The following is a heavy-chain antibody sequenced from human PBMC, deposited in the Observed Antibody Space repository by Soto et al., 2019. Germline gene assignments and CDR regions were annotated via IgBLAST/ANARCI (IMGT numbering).Heavy chain of an antibody. CDR1: GFPFSSAA. CDR3: AKSLDIHYKNWFDT. J-gene: IGHJ5*02. V-gene: IGHV3-23*01. CDR2: ISGSDSRT. D-gene: IGHD4-4*01. Sequence: EVQILESGGSLVQPGGSLRLSCAASGFPFSSAAMNWVRQAPGKGLEWVSIISGSDSRTYYADSVKGRFTISRDNSKNTLYLDMNSLRAEDTAVYYCAKSLDIHYKNWFDTWGQGTLVTVSS.